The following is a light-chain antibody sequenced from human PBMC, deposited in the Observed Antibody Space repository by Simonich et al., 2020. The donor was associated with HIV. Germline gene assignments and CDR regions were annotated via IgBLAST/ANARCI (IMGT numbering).Light chain of an antibody. CDR1: QSVSSNY. Sequence: EIVMTQSPATLSVSPGERATLSCRASQSVSSNYLGWYQQKPGQAPRLLIYGASTRATGIPDRFSGSGSGTDFTLTISSLEPEDFAIYYCQQRRNWPLTFGGGTKVDIK. J-gene: IGKJ4*01. CDR3: QQRRNWPLT. V-gene: IGKV3D-20*02. CDR2: GAS.